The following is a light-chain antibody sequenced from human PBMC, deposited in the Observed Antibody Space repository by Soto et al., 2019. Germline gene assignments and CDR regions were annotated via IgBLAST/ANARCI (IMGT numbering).Light chain of an antibody. CDR2: DAS. J-gene: IGKJ1*01. V-gene: IGKV3-11*01. CDR3: QQRSNWPRT. CDR1: QSVSSY. Sequence: EIVLTQSPATLSLSPGERATLSCRASQSVSSYLAWYQQKPGQAPRLLIYDASNRATGIPARFSGSGSGTDFTLTINSLEPEDFAVYYCQQRSNWPRTFGQRTKVEIK.